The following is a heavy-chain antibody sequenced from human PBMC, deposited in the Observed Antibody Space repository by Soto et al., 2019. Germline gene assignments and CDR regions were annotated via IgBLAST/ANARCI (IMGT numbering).Heavy chain of an antibody. J-gene: IGHJ4*02. Sequence: SETLSLTCTIAGGSIRSGDYYWSWIRQPPGKGLEWIGYIYYSGSTYYNPSLRSRVTISVDTSKNQFSLKLSSVTAADTAVYYCARRGNPRRDYWGQGTLVTVSS. D-gene: IGHD1-26*01. CDR3: ARRGNPRRDY. CDR2: IYYSGST. CDR1: GGSIRSGDYY. V-gene: IGHV4-30-4*01.